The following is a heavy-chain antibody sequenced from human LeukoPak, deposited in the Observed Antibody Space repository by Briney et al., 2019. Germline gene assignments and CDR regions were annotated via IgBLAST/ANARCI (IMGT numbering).Heavy chain of an antibody. CDR1: GYSFTSYW. CDR3: ARHYSYYYGMDV. CDR2: IYAGDSDT. J-gene: IGHJ6*02. V-gene: IGHV5-51*01. Sequence: GESLKISCKGSGYSFTSYWIGWVRQMPGKGLEWMGIIYAGDSDTRYSPSFQGQVIISVDKSISTAYLQWSSLEASDTAIYFCARHYSYYYGMDVWGQGTTVTVSS.